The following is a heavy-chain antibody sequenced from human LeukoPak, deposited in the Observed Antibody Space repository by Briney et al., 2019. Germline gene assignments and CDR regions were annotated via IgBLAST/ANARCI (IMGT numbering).Heavy chain of an antibody. D-gene: IGHD2-2*02. CDR2: IIPIFGTA. J-gene: IGHJ4*02. CDR1: GGTFSSYA. Sequence: ASVKVSCKASGGTFSSYAISWVRRAPGQGLEWMGGIIPIFGTANYAQKFQGRVTITADESTSTAYMELSSLRSEDTAVYYCAKPGGHCGSTSCYSAGDYWGQGTLVTVSS. CDR3: AKPGGHCGSTSCYSAGDY. V-gene: IGHV1-69*13.